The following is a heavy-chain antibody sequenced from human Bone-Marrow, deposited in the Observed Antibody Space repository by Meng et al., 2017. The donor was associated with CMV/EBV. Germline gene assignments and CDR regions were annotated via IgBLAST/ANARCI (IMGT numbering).Heavy chain of an antibody. Sequence: GESLKISCAASGFTFSSYEMNWVRQAPGKGLEWVSYISSSGSTIYYADSVKGRFTISRDNAKISLYLQMNSLRAEDTAVYYCARGCSSTSCYFYYYYGMDVWGQGTTVTVSS. V-gene: IGHV3-48*03. D-gene: IGHD2-2*01. CDR2: ISSSGSTI. CDR3: ARGCSSTSCYFYYYYGMDV. CDR1: GFTFSSYE. J-gene: IGHJ6*02.